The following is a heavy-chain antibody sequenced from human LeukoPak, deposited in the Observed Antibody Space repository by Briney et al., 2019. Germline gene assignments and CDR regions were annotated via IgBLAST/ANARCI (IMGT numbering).Heavy chain of an antibody. CDR3: ARGPALHKNWVGGRWFDP. CDR2: MNPKTGNT. D-gene: IGHD3-16*01. J-gene: IGHJ5*02. Sequence: ASVKVSCKASGYTFLNYDINWVRQATGQGLEWMGWMNPKTGNTGYAQNFQGRVILTRDTSESTAYMDLSGLRSEDTAMYYCARGPALHKNWVGGRWFDPWGQGTLVTVSS. CDR1: GYTFLNYD. V-gene: IGHV1-8*01.